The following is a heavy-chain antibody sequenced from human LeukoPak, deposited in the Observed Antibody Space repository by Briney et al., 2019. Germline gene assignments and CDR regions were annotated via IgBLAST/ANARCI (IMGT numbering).Heavy chain of an antibody. CDR2: ISSDGSNK. CDR3: ARGLFTGGTYFGF. D-gene: IGHD1-26*01. CDR1: RFLFNTFA. J-gene: IGHJ4*02. V-gene: IGHV3-30-3*01. Sequence: GGSLRLSCAASRFLFNTFAMHWVRQAPGRGLEWVAVISSDGSNKKYGDSVKGRFTISRDNSKNTLYLQMNSLRAEDTAVYYCARGLFTGGTYFGFWGQGTLVTVSS.